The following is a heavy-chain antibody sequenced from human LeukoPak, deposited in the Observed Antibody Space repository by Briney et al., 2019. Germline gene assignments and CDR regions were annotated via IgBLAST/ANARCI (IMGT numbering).Heavy chain of an antibody. Sequence: GGSLRLSCAASGFTCTNAYMSWVRQTPGKGLEGVGRIESKTDGGTTEYAAPVKGRFTISSDDSTNTMYLQMSSLKTEDTAVYYCTLDSGYDYFDYWGQGTLVTVSS. J-gene: IGHJ4*02. CDR2: IESKTDGGTT. V-gene: IGHV3-15*04. CDR1: GFTCTNAY. D-gene: IGHD5-12*01. CDR3: TLDSGYDYFDY.